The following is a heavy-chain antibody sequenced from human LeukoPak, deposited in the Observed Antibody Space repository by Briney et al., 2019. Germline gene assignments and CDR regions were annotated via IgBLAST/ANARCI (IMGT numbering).Heavy chain of an antibody. J-gene: IGHJ3*02. CDR2: IHYSGST. Sequence: SETLSLTCTVSGGSISSDYWNWIRQPPGKGLEWIAYIHYSGSTNYNPSLKSRVTMSQDTSKNQLSLKVSSVTAADTAVYYCARGAGIFDIWGQGTMVTVSS. CDR1: GGSISSDY. CDR3: ARGAGIFDI. V-gene: IGHV4-59*01.